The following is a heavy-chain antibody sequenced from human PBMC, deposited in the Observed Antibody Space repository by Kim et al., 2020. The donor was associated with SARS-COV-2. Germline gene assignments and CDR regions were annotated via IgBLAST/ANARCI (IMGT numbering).Heavy chain of an antibody. V-gene: IGHV1-3*01. CDR3: ARDFRFTMIVVGIPASYYYGMDV. CDR2: INAGNGNT. Sequence: ASVKVSCKASGYTFTSYAMHWVRQAPGQRLEWMGWINAGNGNTKYSQKFQGRVTITRDTSASTAYMELSSLRSEDTAVYYCARDFRFTMIVVGIPASYYYGMDVWVQGTTGTVSS. CDR1: GYTFTSYA. D-gene: IGHD3-22*01. J-gene: IGHJ6*02.